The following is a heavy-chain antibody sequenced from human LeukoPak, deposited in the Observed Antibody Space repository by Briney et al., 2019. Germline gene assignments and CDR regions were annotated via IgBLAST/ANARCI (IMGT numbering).Heavy chain of an antibody. CDR2: IYYSGTT. Sequence: PSETLSLTCTVSGGSISNSYYYWGWTRQPPGEALEWIGSIYYSGTTYYKPSLKSRVTISVDTSKNQFSLRLSSVTAADTAVYYCARETQGRSSWYWGRGTLVIVSS. CDR3: ARETQGRSSWY. CDR1: GGSISNSYYY. J-gene: IGHJ4*02. V-gene: IGHV4-39*01. D-gene: IGHD6-13*01.